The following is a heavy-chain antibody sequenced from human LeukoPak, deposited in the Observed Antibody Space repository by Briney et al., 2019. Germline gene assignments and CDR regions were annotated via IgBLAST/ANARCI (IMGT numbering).Heavy chain of an antibody. J-gene: IGHJ4*02. CDR1: GFTVSSNY. CDR2: IYSGGST. CDR3: ARGDGSGWYGYYFDY. D-gene: IGHD6-19*01. Sequence: GGSLRLSCAASGFTVSSNYMSWVRQAPGKGLEWVSVIYSGGSTYYADSVKGRFTISRDNSKNTLYLQMNSLRAEDTAVYYCARGDGSGWYGYYFDYWGQGTLVTVSS. V-gene: IGHV3-53*01.